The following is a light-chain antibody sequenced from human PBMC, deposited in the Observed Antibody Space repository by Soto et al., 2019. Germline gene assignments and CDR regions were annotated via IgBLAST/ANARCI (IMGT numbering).Light chain of an antibody. CDR2: VAS. CDR1: QSISTY. CDR3: QQSYNTPRT. V-gene: IGKV1-39*01. J-gene: IGKJ1*01. Sequence: DIQLTQSPSSLYASVGDRVTITCRASQSISTYLNWYQQKPGNAPKLLIYVASTLQIGVPSRFSGSGSGTDFTLTISSLLPEDFATYYCQQSYNTPRTFGQGTKVEIK.